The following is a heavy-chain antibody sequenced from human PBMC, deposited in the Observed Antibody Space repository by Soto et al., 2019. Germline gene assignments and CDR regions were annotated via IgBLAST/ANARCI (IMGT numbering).Heavy chain of an antibody. V-gene: IGHV4-34*01. CDR3: ARSRRCYDYIWGSYRPYYFDY. CDR2: INHSGST. D-gene: IGHD3-16*02. J-gene: IGHJ4*02. Sequence: PSETLSLTCAVYGGSFSGYYWSWIRQPPGKGLEWIGEINHSGSTNYNPSLKSRVTISVDTSKNQFSLKLSSVTAADTAVYYCARSRRCYDYIWGSYRPYYFDYWGQGTLVTVSS. CDR1: GGSFSGYY.